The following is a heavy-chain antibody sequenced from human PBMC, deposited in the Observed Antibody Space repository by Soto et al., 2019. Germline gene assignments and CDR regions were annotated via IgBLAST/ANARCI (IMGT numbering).Heavy chain of an antibody. CDR3: ARGVTIVGALITRGMDV. D-gene: IGHD3-3*01. CDR1: GYTFNNHY. CDR2: IHTNGGGT. J-gene: IGHJ6*02. Sequence: GASVKVSCKASGYTFNNHYMHWVRQAPGQGLEWMGLIHTNGGGTTYAQRFQGRLTMTSDTSTSTMYLELSSLRSEDAAVYYCARGVTIVGALITRGMDVWGQGTTVTVSS. V-gene: IGHV1-46*02.